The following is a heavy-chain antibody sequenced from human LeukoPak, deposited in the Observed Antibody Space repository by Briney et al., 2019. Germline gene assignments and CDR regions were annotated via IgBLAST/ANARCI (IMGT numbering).Heavy chain of an antibody. CDR1: GGTFSSYA. V-gene: IGHV1-69*13. CDR2: IIPIFGTA. CDR3: AREFTHQGDGSGSSYFDY. D-gene: IGHD3-10*01. J-gene: IGHJ4*02. Sequence: SVKVSCKASGGTFSSYAISWVRQAPGQGLEWMGGIIPIFGTANYAQKFQGRVTITADESTGTAYMELSSLRSEDTAVYYCAREFTHQGDGSGSSYFDYWGQGTLVTVSS.